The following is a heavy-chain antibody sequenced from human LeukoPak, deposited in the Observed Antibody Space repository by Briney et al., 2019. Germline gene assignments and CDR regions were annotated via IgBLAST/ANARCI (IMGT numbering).Heavy chain of an antibody. CDR2: INHSGST. CDR1: GGSFSGYY. CDR3: ARGELVHYYYYYGMDV. Sequence: SETLSLTCAVSGGSFSGYYWSWIRQPPGKGLEWIGEINHSGSTNYNPSLKSRVTISVDTSKNQFSLKLSSVTAADTAVYYCARGELVHYYYYYGMDVWGQGTTVTVSS. V-gene: IGHV4-34*01. J-gene: IGHJ6*02. D-gene: IGHD6-13*01.